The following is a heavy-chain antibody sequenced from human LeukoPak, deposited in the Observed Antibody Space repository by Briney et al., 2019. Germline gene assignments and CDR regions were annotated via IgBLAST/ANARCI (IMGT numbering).Heavy chain of an antibody. D-gene: IGHD4-17*01. CDR1: GVSISNYY. V-gene: IGHV4-59*01. CDR2: IYYSGST. J-gene: IGHJ4*02. Sequence: SETLSLTCTVSGVSISNYYWSWIRQPPGKGLEWIGYIYYSGSTNYNPSLKSRVIISVDTSKNQFSLKLSSVAAADTAVYYCARDYGDYFDYWGQGTLVTVSS. CDR3: ARDYGDYFDY.